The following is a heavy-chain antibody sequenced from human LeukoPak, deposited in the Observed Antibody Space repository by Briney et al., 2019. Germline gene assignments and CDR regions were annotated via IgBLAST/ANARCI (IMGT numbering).Heavy chain of an antibody. D-gene: IGHD1-7*01. CDR3: AKLGLYYYGMDV. CDR2: ISSSSSYI. Sequence: GGSLRLSCAASGFTFSSYSMNRVRQAPGKGLEWVSSISSSSSYIYYADSVKGRFTISRDNAKNSLYLQMNSLRAEDTAVYYCAKLGLYYYGMDVWGQGTTVTVSS. V-gene: IGHV3-21*01. CDR1: GFTFSSYS. J-gene: IGHJ6*02.